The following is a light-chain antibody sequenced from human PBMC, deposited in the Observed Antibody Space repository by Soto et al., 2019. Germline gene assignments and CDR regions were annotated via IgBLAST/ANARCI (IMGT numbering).Light chain of an antibody. CDR3: QQRVNWPPT. V-gene: IGKV3-11*01. CDR2: DAS. Sequence: EIVMTQSPATLSVSPGERATLSCRADQSVSDYLAWYQQKPGQPPRLLFFDASSRATGVPHRFSAGGSGTDFTLIISSLQPEDFAVYYCQQRVNWPPTFGGRTKVDIK. CDR1: QSVSDY. J-gene: IGKJ4*01.